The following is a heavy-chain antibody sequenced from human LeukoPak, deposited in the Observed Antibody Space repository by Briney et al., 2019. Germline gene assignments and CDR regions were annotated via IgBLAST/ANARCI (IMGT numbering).Heavy chain of an antibody. V-gene: IGHV3-23*01. CDR2: ISGSGGST. J-gene: IGHJ6*04. CDR3: AKRNYYGSGSYSYYGMDV. CDR1: GFTFSYYA. Sequence: GSLRLSCAASGFTFSYYAMSWVRQAPGKGLEWVSAISGSGGSTYYADSVKGRFTISRDNSKNTLYLQMNSLRAEDTAVYYCAKRNYYGSGSYSYYGMDVWGKGTTVTVSS. D-gene: IGHD3-10*01.